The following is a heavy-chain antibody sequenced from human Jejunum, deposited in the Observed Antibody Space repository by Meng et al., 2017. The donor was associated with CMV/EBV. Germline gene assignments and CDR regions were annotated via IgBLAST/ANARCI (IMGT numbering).Heavy chain of an antibody. CDR1: GGSLTTPKYS. Sequence: SGGSLTTPKYSGFWIRLPPGKGLEWIGLVEDGGTTRYKPSLVSRVSISVDTSKNQFSLTLNSVTAADTAIYYCARGGWGNWNFEHWGQGKLVTVSS. J-gene: IGHJ4*02. V-gene: IGHV4-61*01. CDR2: VEDGGTT. D-gene: IGHD3-16*01. CDR3: ARGGWGNWNFEH.